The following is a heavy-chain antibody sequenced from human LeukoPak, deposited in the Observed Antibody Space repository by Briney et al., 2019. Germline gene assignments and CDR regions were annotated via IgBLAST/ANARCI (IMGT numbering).Heavy chain of an antibody. CDR3: ARCGTPNNYYYYGMDV. Sequence: PGGSLRLSCAASGFTFSDYYMTWIRQAPGKGLEWVSYISSTGVYTNYADSVKGRFTISRDNAKSSLYLQMNSLRAEDTAVYYCARCGTPNNYYYYGMDVWGQGTTVTVSS. J-gene: IGHJ6*02. CDR2: ISSTGVYT. V-gene: IGHV3-11*03. D-gene: IGHD1-26*01. CDR1: GFTFSDYY.